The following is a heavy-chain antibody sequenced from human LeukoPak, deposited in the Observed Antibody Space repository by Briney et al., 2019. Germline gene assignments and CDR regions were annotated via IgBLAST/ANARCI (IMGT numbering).Heavy chain of an antibody. CDR3: ARGYDDYVWGSPGDY. Sequence: GASVKVSCKATGYTFTSYGISWVRQAPGQGLEWMGWISAYNGNTNYAQKLQGRVTMTTDTSTSTAYMELRSLRSDDTAVYYCARGYDDYVWGSPGDYWGQGTLVTVSS. D-gene: IGHD3-16*01. CDR2: ISAYNGNT. CDR1: GYTFTSYG. V-gene: IGHV1-18*01. J-gene: IGHJ4*02.